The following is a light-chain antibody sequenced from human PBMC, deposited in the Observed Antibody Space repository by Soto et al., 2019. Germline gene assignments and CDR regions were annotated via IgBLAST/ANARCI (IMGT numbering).Light chain of an antibody. CDR2: EAS. Sequence: DLHMTQSPSTLSASVGDRVTITCRASQNVNIWLAWYQKKPGKGPRPLIYEASILESGVPSRFSGSGSGTEFTLTISSLQPDDVATYFCQQYDTLRTFGQGTKVEIK. J-gene: IGKJ1*01. CDR1: QNVNIW. V-gene: IGKV1-5*03. CDR3: QQYDTLRT.